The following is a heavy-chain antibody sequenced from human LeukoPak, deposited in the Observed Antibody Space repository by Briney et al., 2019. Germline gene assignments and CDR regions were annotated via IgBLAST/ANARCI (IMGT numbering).Heavy chain of an antibody. Sequence: TSETLSLTCTVSGGSISSSSYYWGWIRQPPGKGLEWIGSIYYSGSTYYNPSLKSRATISVDTSKNQFSLKLSSVTAADTAVYYCARDIVGYSSNHDAFDIWGQGTMVTVSS. CDR2: IYYSGST. CDR3: ARDIVGYSSNHDAFDI. CDR1: GGSISSSSYY. V-gene: IGHV4-39*07. D-gene: IGHD3-22*01. J-gene: IGHJ3*02.